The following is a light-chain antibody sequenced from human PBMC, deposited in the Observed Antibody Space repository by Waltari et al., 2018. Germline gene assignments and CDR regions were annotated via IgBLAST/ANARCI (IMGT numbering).Light chain of an antibody. CDR3: CSYSTSGSWM. CDR2: YVT. Sequence: QSALTPPASVSGSPGQSITIPCTGTSINLGDYNLVSWFQHHPGKVPELVLYYVTKRPSGISDRFSGSKSGNTASLTISALQADDEADYYCCSYSTSGSWMFGGGTKVTVL. J-gene: IGLJ3*02. V-gene: IGLV2-23*02. CDR1: SINLGDYNL.